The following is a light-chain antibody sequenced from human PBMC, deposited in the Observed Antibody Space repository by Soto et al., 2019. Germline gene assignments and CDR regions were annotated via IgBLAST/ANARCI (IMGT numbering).Light chain of an antibody. CDR3: SSFTSTNTPVV. CDR1: SSDVGRYNY. CDR2: DVS. Sequence: QSALTQPASVSGSPGQSITISCTGTSSDVGRYNYIYWYQQHPDKAPKLIIYDVSDRPSGIVNRFSGSKSGNAASLTISGLQAEDEADYYCSSFTSTNTPVVFGGGTKLTVL. J-gene: IGLJ2*01. V-gene: IGLV2-14*01.